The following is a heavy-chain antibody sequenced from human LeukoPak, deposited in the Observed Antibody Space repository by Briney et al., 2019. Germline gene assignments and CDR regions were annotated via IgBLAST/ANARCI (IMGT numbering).Heavy chain of an antibody. CDR2: INHSGST. CDR3: ARGRRNWGLWGGHYFDY. J-gene: IGHJ4*02. V-gene: IGHV4-34*01. Sequence: PSETLSLTCAVYGGSFSGYYWSWIRQPPGKGLEWIGEINHSGSTNYNPSLKSRVTISVDTSKNQFSLKLSSVTAADTAVYYCARGRRNWGLWGGHYFDYWGQGTLVTVSS. D-gene: IGHD7-27*01. CDR1: GGSFSGYY.